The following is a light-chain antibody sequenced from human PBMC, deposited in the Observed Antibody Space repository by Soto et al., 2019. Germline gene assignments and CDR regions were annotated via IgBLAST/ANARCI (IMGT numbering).Light chain of an antibody. J-gene: IGLJ1*01. CDR2: DDN. V-gene: IGLV1-40*01. CDR3: QSFDSALSAYV. Sequence: QAVVTQPPSVSGAPGQRVVISCAGSSSNIGAGYDLHWYQHLPGTAPKLLIYDDNNRPSGVPDRFSGSRSGTSASLAITGLQADDEADYYCQSFDSALSAYVFGTGTKVTVL. CDR1: SSNIGAGYD.